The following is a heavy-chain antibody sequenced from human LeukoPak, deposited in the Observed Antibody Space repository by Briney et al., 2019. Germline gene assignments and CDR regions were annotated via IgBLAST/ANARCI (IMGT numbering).Heavy chain of an antibody. CDR2: VYDSGTT. CDR1: GGSISTYY. J-gene: IGHJ4*02. CDR3: ARHGGSLGYFDY. D-gene: IGHD1-26*01. Sequence: PSETLSLTCSVSGGSISTYYWSWIRQTPGKGLEWIGYVYDSGTTNYNPSLKGRVTISSDTSKNQFSLNLRSVNAADTAIYYCARHGGSLGYFDYWGQGTLVIVSS. V-gene: IGHV4-59*08.